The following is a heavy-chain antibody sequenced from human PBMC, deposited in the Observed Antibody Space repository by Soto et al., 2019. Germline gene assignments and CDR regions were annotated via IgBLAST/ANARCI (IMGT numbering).Heavy chain of an antibody. CDR3: TRTDFWSGYYTNDY. V-gene: IGHV3-49*03. J-gene: IGHJ4*02. Sequence: GGSLRLSCTASGFTFGDYAMSWFRQAPGKGLEWVGFIRSKAYGGTTEYAASVKGRFTISRDDSKSIAYLQMNSLKTEDTAVYYCTRTDFWSGYYTNDYWGQGTLVTVSS. D-gene: IGHD3-3*01. CDR2: IRSKAYGGTT. CDR1: GFTFGDYA.